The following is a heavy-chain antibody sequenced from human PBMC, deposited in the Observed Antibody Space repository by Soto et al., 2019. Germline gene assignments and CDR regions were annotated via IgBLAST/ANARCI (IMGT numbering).Heavy chain of an antibody. CDR1: GGSISSSSYY. J-gene: IGHJ5*02. Sequence: SETLSLTCTVSGGSISSSSYYWGWIRQPPGKGLEWIGSIYYSGSTYYNPSLKSRVTISVDTSKNQFSLKLSSVTAADTPVYYCARQEGNWFDPWGQGTLVTVSS. CDR3: ARQEGNWFDP. CDR2: IYYSGST. V-gene: IGHV4-39*01.